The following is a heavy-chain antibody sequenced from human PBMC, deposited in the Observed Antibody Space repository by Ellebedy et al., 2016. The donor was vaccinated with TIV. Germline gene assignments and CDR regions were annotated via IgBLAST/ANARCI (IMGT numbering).Heavy chain of an antibody. CDR2: IWYDGSKK. CDR1: GFSFRSYG. Sequence: GESLKISCTVSGFSFRSYGMHWVRQAPGKGLEWVAVIWYDGSKKYYADSVKGRFTISRDNSKNTLYLQMNSLRAEDTAVYYCARLWSDRVVYDFWSGYYPYYFDYWGQGTLVTVSS. D-gene: IGHD3-3*01. J-gene: IGHJ4*02. CDR3: ARLWSDRVVYDFWSGYYPYYFDY. V-gene: IGHV3-33*01.